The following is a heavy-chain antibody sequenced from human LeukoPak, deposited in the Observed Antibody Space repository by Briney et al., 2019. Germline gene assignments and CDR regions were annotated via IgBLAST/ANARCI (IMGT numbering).Heavy chain of an antibody. Sequence: PGGSLRLSCTSSGFTFSSYNMNWVRQAPGKGLEWVSYISNSGGTIHYADSVKGRFTISRDSAKNSVYLQMNSLRVEDTAVYYCAREIFNHEAAGLSVDYWGQGTLVTVSS. V-gene: IGHV3-48*04. CDR2: ISNSGGTI. CDR1: GFTFSSYN. D-gene: IGHD6-13*01. CDR3: AREIFNHEAAGLSVDY. J-gene: IGHJ4*02.